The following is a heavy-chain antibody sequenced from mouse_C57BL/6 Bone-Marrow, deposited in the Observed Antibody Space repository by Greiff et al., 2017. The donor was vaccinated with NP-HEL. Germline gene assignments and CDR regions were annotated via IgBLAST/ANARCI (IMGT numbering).Heavy chain of an antibody. V-gene: IGHV5-6*01. CDR3: AGGGDY. CDR2: ISSGGSYT. J-gene: IGHJ2*01. CDR1: GFTFSSYG. Sequence: EVQLVESGGDLVKPGGSLKLSCAASGFTFSSYGMSWVRQTPDKRLEWVATISSGGSYTYYPDSVKGRFTISRDNAKNTLYLQMSSLKSEDTAMYYCAGGGDYWGQGTTLTVSS.